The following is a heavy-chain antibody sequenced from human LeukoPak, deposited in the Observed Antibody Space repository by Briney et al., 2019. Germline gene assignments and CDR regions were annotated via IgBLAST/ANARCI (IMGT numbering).Heavy chain of an antibody. CDR2: IYVNGFT. V-gene: IGHV4-4*07. Sequence: SETLSLTCSVSIDSPSSYYWSWVRQSAGKGLEWIGRIYVNGFTDYNPSLRGRVTMSIDTSNKRFSMKLSSVTAADTAVYFCAGGGTQSLVVFDYWGQGNRVNVSS. J-gene: IGHJ4*02. CDR1: IDSPSSYY. CDR3: AGGGTQSLVVFDY. D-gene: IGHD1-26*01.